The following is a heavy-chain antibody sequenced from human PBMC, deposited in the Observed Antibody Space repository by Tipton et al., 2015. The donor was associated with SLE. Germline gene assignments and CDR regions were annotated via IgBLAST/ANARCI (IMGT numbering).Heavy chain of an antibody. CDR2: IYTSGST. J-gene: IGHJ3*02. CDR1: GDSISSAPSSGSYY. D-gene: IGHD3-3*01. Sequence: TLSLTCTVSGDSISSAPSSGSYYWNWIRQPAGKGLEWIGRIYTSGSTNYNPSLKSRVTMSVDTSQRQFSLLLGSVTAADTAVYYCAGTHYDFWSGYDAFDIWGQGTMVTVSS. V-gene: IGHV4-61*02. CDR3: AGTHYDFWSGYDAFDI.